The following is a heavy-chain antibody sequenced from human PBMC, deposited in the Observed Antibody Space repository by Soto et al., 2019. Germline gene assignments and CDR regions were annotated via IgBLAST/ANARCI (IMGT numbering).Heavy chain of an antibody. D-gene: IGHD3-10*01. CDR1: GYTFTSYA. V-gene: IGHV1-3*01. J-gene: IGHJ4*02. Sequence: QVQLVQSGAEVKKPGASVKGSCKASGYTFTSYAMHWVREAPGQRLEWMGWINAGNGNTKYSQKFQGRVTITRDTSASTAYMELSSLRSEDTAVYYCASEVPFYYGSGSVDYWGQGTLVTVSS. CDR3: ASEVPFYYGSGSVDY. CDR2: INAGNGNT.